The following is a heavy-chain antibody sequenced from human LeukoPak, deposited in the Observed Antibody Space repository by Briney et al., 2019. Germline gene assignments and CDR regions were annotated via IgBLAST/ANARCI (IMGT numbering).Heavy chain of an antibody. CDR3: ARGHFVIGNWDFDY. J-gene: IGHJ4*02. CDR2: ISAYNGNT. CDR1: GYTFTSYG. D-gene: IGHD4-23*01. Sequence: ASVKVSCKAAGYTFTSYGISWVRQAPGQGLEWMGWISAYNGNTNYAQKLQGRVTMTTDTSTSTGYMELRSLRSDDTAVYYCARGHFVIGNWDFDYWGQGTLVTVS. V-gene: IGHV1-18*01.